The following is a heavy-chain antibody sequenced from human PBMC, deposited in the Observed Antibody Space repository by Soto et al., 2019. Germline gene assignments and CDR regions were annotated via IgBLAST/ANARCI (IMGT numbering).Heavy chain of an antibody. CDR2: IIPILGIA. D-gene: IGHD5-18*01. Sequence: QVQLVQSGAEVKKPGSSVKVSCKASGGTFSSYTISWVRQAPGQGLEWMGRIIPILGIANYAQKFQGRVTITADKSTSTAYMELSSLRSEDTAVYYCARVGGYSYGHNWIDPWGQGTLVTVSS. CDR3: ARVGGYSYGHNWIDP. J-gene: IGHJ5*02. CDR1: GGTFSSYT. V-gene: IGHV1-69*02.